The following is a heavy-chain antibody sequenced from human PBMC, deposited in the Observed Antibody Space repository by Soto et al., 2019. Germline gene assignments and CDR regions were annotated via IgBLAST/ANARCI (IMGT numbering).Heavy chain of an antibody. V-gene: IGHV1-3*01. CDR3: ARAEPPAAIAVAGSISGY. CDR1: GYTFTSYA. D-gene: IGHD6-19*01. Sequence: ASVKVSCKASGYTFTSYAMHWVRQAPGQRLEWMGWINAGNGNTKYSQKFQGRVTITRDTSASTAYMELSSLRSEDTAVYYCARAEPPAAIAVAGSISGYWGQGTLVTVSS. J-gene: IGHJ4*02. CDR2: INAGNGNT.